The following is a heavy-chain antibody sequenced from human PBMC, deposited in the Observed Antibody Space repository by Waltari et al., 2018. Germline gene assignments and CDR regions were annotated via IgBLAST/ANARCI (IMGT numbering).Heavy chain of an antibody. CDR3: ARHYRADGGSFDI. CDR1: GDSFSSDNYY. V-gene: IGHV4-39*01. CDR2: VYYSGST. J-gene: IGHJ3*02. D-gene: IGHD1-26*01. Sequence: QLQLQESGPGLVKPSETLSLTCTVSGDSFSSDNYYWGWIRQPPGKWPEWIGSVYYSGSTYDNPSLKSRVTISIDTSKNQFSLMLSSVTAADTAVYYCARHYRADGGSFDIWGQGTTVTVSS.